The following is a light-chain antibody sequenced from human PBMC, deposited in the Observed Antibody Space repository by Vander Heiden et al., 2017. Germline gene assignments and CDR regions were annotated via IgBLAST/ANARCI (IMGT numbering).Light chain of an antibody. J-gene: IGLJ3*02. CDR2: DNN. CDR1: SSNIGRNT. V-gene: IGLV1-44*01. CDR3: AAWYDSLTGWV. Sequence: QSVLTQPPSASGTPGQRVTISCSGSSSNIGRNTVNWYQQLPGTAPKVLIYDNNQRPSGIPDRFSGSKSGTSASLAISGLQSEDEADYYCAAWYDSLTGWVFGGGTKLTVL.